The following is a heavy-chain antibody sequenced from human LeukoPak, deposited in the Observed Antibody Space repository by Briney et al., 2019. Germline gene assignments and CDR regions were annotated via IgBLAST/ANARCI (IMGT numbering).Heavy chain of an antibody. J-gene: IGHJ6*03. D-gene: IGHD6-19*01. CDR2: ISSSGSTI. Sequence: GGSLRLSCAASGFTFSDYYMSWIRQAPGKGLEWVSYISSSGSTIYYADSVKGRFTISRDNAKNSLYLQMNSLRAEDTAVYYCARDQEGHWLVRRYYYYYYMDVWGKGTTVTVSS. V-gene: IGHV3-11*01. CDR1: GFTFSDYY. CDR3: ARDQEGHWLVRRYYYYYYMDV.